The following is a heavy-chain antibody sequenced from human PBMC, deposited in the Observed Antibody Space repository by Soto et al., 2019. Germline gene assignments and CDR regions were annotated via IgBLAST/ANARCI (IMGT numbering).Heavy chain of an antibody. Sequence: SETLSLTCSVSGGSVNDGNYYWNWIRQSPAKGLEWIGYIHHSGITNYNPSLKSRVTISVDTSKNEFSLKLNSVTAADTAVYYCGRGLTMGALPSHYHYWGQGTQVTVSS. CDR1: GGSVNDGNYY. V-gene: IGHV4-61*01. J-gene: IGHJ4*02. CDR3: GRGLTMGALPSHYHY. CDR2: IHHSGIT. D-gene: IGHD3-16*02.